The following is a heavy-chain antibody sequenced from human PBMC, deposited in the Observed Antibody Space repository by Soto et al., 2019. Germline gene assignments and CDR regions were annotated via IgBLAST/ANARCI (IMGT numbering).Heavy chain of an antibody. CDR3: ARGWVSGWLLNWWDP. CDR1: GYTFTSYG. CDR2: ISAYNGNT. D-gene: IGHD6-19*01. J-gene: IGHJ5*02. Sequence: GASVKVSCKASGYTFTSYGISGVRQAPGQGLESMGWISAYNGNTNYAQKLQGRVTMTTDTSTSTAYMELRSLRSDETAVYYCARGWVSGWLLNWWDPWGQRTLVAVCS. V-gene: IGHV1-18*04.